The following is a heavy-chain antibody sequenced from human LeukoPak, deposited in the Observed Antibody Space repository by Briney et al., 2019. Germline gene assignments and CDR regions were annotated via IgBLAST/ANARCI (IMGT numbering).Heavy chain of an antibody. D-gene: IGHD1-7*01. CDR1: GGSISTYY. J-gene: IGHJ4*02. V-gene: IGHV4-4*07. Sequence: SETLSLTCTVSGGSISTYYWSWIRQPAGKGLEWIGRIYYTGATNYNPSLKSRVTMSVDTSKNQLSLRLNSMTAADTAVYYCARKQTGTMYDVWGQGTQVTVSS. CDR3: ARKQTGTMYDV. CDR2: IYYTGAT.